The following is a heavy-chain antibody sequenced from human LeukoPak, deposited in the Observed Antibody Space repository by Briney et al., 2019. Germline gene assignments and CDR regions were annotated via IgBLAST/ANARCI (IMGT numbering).Heavy chain of an antibody. J-gene: IGHJ5*02. Sequence: PSETLSLTCTVSGGSISSSSYYWGWIRQPPGKGLEWIGSIYYSGSTYYNPSLKSRVTISVDTSKNQFSLKLSSVTAADTAVYYCARRFKLGYCSGGSCNWFDPWGQGTLVTVSS. V-gene: IGHV4-39*01. D-gene: IGHD2-15*01. CDR1: GGSISSSSYY. CDR3: ARRFKLGYCSGGSCNWFDP. CDR2: IYYSGST.